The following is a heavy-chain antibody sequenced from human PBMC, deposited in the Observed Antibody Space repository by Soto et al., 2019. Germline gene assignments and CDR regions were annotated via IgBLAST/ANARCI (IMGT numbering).Heavy chain of an antibody. V-gene: IGHV1-69*13. CDR2: IIPIFGTA. J-gene: IGHJ6*02. D-gene: IGHD2-2*01. CDR3: ARASGYVVVPAADPDNYYYYGMDV. CDR1: GCTFSSYA. Sequence: ASVKVSCKASGCTFSSYAISWVRQAPGQGLEWMGGIIPIFGTANYAQKFQGRVTITADESTSTAYMELSSLRSEDTAVYYCARASGYVVVPAADPDNYYYYGMDVWGQGTTVTVSS.